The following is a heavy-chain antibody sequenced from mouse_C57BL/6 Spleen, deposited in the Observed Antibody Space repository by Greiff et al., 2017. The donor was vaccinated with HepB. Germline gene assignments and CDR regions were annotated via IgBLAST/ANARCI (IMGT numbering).Heavy chain of an antibody. Sequence: QVQLKQSGAELVRPGTSVKVSCKASGYAFTNYLIEWVKQRPGQGLEWIGVINPGSGGTNYNEKFKGKATLTADKSSSTAYMQLSSLTSEDSAVYFCARGGTAQGGFAYWGQGTLVTVSA. V-gene: IGHV1-54*01. CDR3: ARGGTAQGGFAY. CDR2: INPGSGGT. CDR1: GYAFTNYL. D-gene: IGHD3-2*02. J-gene: IGHJ3*01.